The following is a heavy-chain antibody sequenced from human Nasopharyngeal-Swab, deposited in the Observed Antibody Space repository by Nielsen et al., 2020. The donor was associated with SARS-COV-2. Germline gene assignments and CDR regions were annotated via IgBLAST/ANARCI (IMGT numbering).Heavy chain of an antibody. D-gene: IGHD6-19*01. J-gene: IGHJ4*02. CDR3: AASSPMAVAGTQFDF. CDR1: GGPISSYY. Sequence: GSLRLSCTVSGGPISSYYWSWIRQPPGKGPEWIGYIDYIGSTNYNPSLKSRVTISIDTSKNDFSLKLSSVTAADTAVYYCAASSPMAVAGTQFDFWGQGILVTVSS. CDR2: IDYIGST. V-gene: IGHV4-59*01.